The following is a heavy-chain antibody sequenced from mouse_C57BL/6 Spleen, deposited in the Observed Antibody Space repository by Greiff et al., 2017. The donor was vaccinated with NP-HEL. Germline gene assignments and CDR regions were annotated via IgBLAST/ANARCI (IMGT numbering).Heavy chain of an antibody. D-gene: IGHD2-4*01. Sequence: EVMLVESGGGLVQPGGSLKLSCAASGFTFSDYGMAWVRQAPRKGPEWVAFISNLAYSIYYADTVTGRFTISRENAKNTLYLEMSSLRSEDTAMYYCARHYDYDYYYAMDYWGQGTSVTVSS. CDR3: ARHYDYDYYYAMDY. V-gene: IGHV5-15*01. J-gene: IGHJ4*01. CDR1: GFTFSDYG. CDR2: ISNLAYSI.